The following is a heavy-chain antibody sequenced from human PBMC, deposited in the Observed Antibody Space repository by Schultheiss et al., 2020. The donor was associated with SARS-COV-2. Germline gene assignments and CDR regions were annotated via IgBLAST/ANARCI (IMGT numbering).Heavy chain of an antibody. J-gene: IGHJ2*01. CDR3: ARDGGSGGSGWFREGTHPDWYFDL. CDR2: ISWNSGSI. D-gene: IGHD6-19*01. V-gene: IGHV3-21*04. Sequence: GESLKISCAASGFTFSSYSMNWVRQAPGKGLEWVSGISWNSGSIGYADSVKGRFTISRDNAKNSLYLQMNSLRAEDTAVYYCARDGGSGGSGWFREGTHPDWYFDLWGRGTLVTSPQ. CDR1: GFTFSSYS.